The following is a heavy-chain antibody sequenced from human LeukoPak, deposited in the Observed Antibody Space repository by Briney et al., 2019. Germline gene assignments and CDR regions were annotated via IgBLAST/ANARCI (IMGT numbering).Heavy chain of an antibody. Sequence: ASVKVSCKASGYTFTSNVIIWVRQAPGQGLEWMGWISGYNGNTNYAQKLQGRVTMTTDTSTSTAYMGLRSLRSDGTAVYYCARTSHRGADAFDIWGQGTLVTVSS. V-gene: IGHV1-18*01. CDR3: ARTSHRGADAFDI. CDR2: ISGYNGNT. CDR1: GYTFTSNV. J-gene: IGHJ3*02. D-gene: IGHD3-10*01.